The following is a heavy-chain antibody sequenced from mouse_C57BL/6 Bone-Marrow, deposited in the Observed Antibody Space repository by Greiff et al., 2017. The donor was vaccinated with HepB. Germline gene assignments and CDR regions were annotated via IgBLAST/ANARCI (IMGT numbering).Heavy chain of an antibody. CDR2: IWSGGST. CDR3: ARAYLYYFDY. CDR1: GFSLTSYG. V-gene: IGHV2-2*01. J-gene: IGHJ2*01. Sequence: VQRVESGPGLVQPSQSLSITCTVSGFSLTSYGVHWVRQSPGKGLEWLGVIWSGGSTDYNAAFITRLSISKDNSTSQVFFKMNSPQADDTAFYYGARAYLYYFDYWGQGTTLTVSS. D-gene: IGHD5-1*01.